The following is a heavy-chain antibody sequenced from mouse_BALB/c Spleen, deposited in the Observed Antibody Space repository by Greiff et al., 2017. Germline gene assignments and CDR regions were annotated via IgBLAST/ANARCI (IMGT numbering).Heavy chain of an antibody. CDR2: IYPGSGST. CDR3: TRKGLEGAMDY. D-gene: IGHD4-1*01. CDR1: GYTFTSYW. J-gene: IGHJ4*01. V-gene: IGHV1S22*01. Sequence: LQQPGSELVRPGASVKLSCKASGYTFTSYWMHWVKQRHGQGLEWIGNIYPGSGSTNYDEKFKSKGTLTVDTSSSTAYMHLSSVTSEDSAVYYCTRKGLEGAMDYWGQGTSVTVSS.